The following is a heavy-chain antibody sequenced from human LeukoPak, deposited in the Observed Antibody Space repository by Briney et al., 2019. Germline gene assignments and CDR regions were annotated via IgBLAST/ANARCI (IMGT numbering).Heavy chain of an antibody. J-gene: IGHJ4*02. CDR2: IYYSGST. D-gene: IGHD5-12*01. CDR3: ARPYDRGYEYYFDY. V-gene: IGHV4-39*01. CDR1: GGSISSSSYC. Sequence: SSTLSLTCSVSGGSISSSSYCSGWIRQPPGKGLDWIVSIYYSGSTYYAPSPKSRVTISVDTSKNQLSLKLSSVTAADTAVYYCARPYDRGYEYYFDYWGQGTLVTVSS.